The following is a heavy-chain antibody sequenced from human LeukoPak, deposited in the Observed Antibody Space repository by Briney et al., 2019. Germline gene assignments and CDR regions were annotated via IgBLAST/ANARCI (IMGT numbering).Heavy chain of an antibody. CDR2: ISGSGGST. CDR3: ARDLSGVTGYTYGRGIDY. J-gene: IGHJ4*02. Sequence: GGSLRLSCAASGFTFCSYGMSWVRQAPGKGLEWVSAISGSGGSTYYADSVKGRFTISRDNSKNTLYLQMNSLRAEDTAVYYCARDLSGVTGYTYGRGIDYWGQGTLVTVSS. CDR1: GFTFCSYG. V-gene: IGHV3-23*01. D-gene: IGHD5-18*01.